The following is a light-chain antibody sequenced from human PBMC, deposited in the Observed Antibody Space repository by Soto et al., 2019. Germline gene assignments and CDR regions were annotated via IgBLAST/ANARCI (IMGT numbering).Light chain of an antibody. CDR2: DVS. CDR1: SSDVGGYNY. J-gene: IGLJ1*01. Sequence: QSALTQPASVSGSPGQSITISCTGTSSDVGGYNYVSWYQQHPGKAPKLMIYDVSNRPSGVYNRFSGSKSGNTASLTISGLQAEDEADYYCSSYTSSSRVFGTGTKLTVL. V-gene: IGLV2-14*01. CDR3: SSYTSSSRV.